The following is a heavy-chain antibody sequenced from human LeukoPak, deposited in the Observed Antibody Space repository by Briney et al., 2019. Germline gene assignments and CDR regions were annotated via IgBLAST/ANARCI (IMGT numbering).Heavy chain of an antibody. CDR1: GGSISSYY. J-gene: IGHJ4*02. CDR3: ARGDDSTSFLFDY. V-gene: IGHV4-4*07. CDR2: IYTSGST. D-gene: IGHD2-2*01. Sequence: SETLSLTCTVSGGSISSYYWNWIRQPAGKGLEWIGRIYTSGSTNYNPSLKSRVTISVDTSKNQFSLKLSSVTAADTAVYYCARGDDSTSFLFDYWGQGTLVTVSS.